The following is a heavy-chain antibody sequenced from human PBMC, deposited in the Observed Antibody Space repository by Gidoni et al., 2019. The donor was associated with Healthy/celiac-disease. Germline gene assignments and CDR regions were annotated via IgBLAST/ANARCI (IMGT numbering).Heavy chain of an antibody. V-gene: IGHV4-34*01. Sequence: PFLKSRVTISVDTSKNQFSLKLSSVTAADTAVYYCARYCSSTSCFHLGDIWGQGTMVTVSS. J-gene: IGHJ3*02. CDR3: ARYCSSTSCFHLGDI. D-gene: IGHD2-2*01.